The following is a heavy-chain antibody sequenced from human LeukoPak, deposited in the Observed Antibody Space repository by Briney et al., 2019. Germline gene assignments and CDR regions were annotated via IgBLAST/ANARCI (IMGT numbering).Heavy chain of an antibody. CDR1: GFTFNNYA. CDR2: ISSGDST. V-gene: IGHV3-21*01. Sequence: GGSLRLSCAASGFTFNNYAMSWVRQAPGKGLEWVSSISSGDSTYYADSVKGRFTISRDNAKNSLYLQMNSLRAEDTAVYYCARDLSGYSYGYDYWGQGTLVTVSS. J-gene: IGHJ4*02. CDR3: ARDLSGYSYGYDY. D-gene: IGHD5-18*01.